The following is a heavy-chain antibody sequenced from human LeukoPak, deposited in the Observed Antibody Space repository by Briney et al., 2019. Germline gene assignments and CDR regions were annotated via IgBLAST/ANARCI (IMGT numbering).Heavy chain of an antibody. CDR3: ASAGHGSGSYYYSYYMDV. CDR2: IIPIFGTA. Sequence: GASVKVSCKASGGTFSSYAISWVRQAPGQGLEWMGGIIPIFGTANYAQKFQGRVTITADESKSTAYLELSSLRSEDTAVYYCASAGHGSGSYYYSYYMDVWGKGTTVTVSS. V-gene: IGHV1-69*13. D-gene: IGHD3-10*01. CDR1: GGTFSSYA. J-gene: IGHJ6*03.